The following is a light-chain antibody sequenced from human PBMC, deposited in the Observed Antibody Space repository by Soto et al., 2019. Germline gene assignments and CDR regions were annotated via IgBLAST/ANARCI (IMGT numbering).Light chain of an antibody. V-gene: IGKV3-20*01. CDR1: QTVSSNY. CDR3: QQYGSSLRVT. J-gene: IGKJ3*01. CDR2: GAS. Sequence: EIVLTQSPGTLSLSPGERATLSCRASQTVSSNYLAWYQQKPGQAPRLLIYGASSRAIGIPDRFSGSGSGTDFILTISSLEPEDFAVYYCQQYGSSLRVTFGPGTKVDIK.